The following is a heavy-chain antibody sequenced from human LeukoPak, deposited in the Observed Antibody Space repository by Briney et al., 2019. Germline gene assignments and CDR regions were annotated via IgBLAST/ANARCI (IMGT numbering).Heavy chain of an antibody. CDR1: GFTFSSYW. J-gene: IGHJ4*02. CDR2: IKQDGSEK. D-gene: IGHD1-26*01. Sequence: PGGSLRLSCAASGFTFSSYWMSWVRQAPGKGLEWVANIKQDGSEKYYVDSVKGRFTISRDNAKNSLYLQMNSLRAEDTAVYYCARDMEPMVGATSGGLDYWGQGTLVTVSS. V-gene: IGHV3-7*01. CDR3: ARDMEPMVGATSGGLDY.